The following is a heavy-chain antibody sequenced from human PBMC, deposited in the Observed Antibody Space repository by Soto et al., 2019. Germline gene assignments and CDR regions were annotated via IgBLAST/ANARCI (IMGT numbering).Heavy chain of an antibody. CDR3: ARAGSDYFDV. J-gene: IGHJ3*01. Sequence: QVQLVQSGAEVKKPGDSVKVSCKASGYILSSYAINWVRQAPGQGLEWMGWISTYNGNTYYEQRLQGRVTMTRDTSTSTAYMELRSLRSDDTAVYYCARAGSDYFDVWGQGTMVTVSS. CDR2: ISTYNGNT. CDR1: GYILSSYA. D-gene: IGHD5-12*01. V-gene: IGHV1-18*01.